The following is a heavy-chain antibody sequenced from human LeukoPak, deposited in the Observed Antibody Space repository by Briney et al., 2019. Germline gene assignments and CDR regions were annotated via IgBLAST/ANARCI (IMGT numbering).Heavy chain of an antibody. CDR1: GYTFTSYD. CDR2: MNPNSGNT. Sequence: ASVKVSCKASGYTFTSYDINWVRQATGQGLEWMGWMNPNSGNTGYAQKFQGRVTITADESTSTAYMELSSLRSEDTAVHYCARGRGDYDFWSGYYTAWFDPWGQGTLVTVSS. CDR3: ARGRGDYDFWSGYYTAWFDP. J-gene: IGHJ5*02. D-gene: IGHD3-3*01. V-gene: IGHV1-8*03.